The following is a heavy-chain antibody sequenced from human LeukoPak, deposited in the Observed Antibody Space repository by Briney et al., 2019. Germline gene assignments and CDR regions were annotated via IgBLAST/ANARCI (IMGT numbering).Heavy chain of an antibody. CDR1: GFTFSSYW. J-gene: IGHJ3*01. Sequence: GGSLRLSCAASGFTFSSYWMHWVRQAPGKGLVWVSRINSDGSSTSYADSVKGRFTTSRDNAKNTLYLQMNSLRAEDSALYFCAKGHPDTFAAWGQGTVVTVSS. CDR3: AKGHPDTFAA. V-gene: IGHV3-74*01. CDR2: INSDGSST.